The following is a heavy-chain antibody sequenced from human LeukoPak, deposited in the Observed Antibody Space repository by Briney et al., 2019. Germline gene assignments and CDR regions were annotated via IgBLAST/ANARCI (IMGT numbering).Heavy chain of an antibody. CDR1: GGSISSVGYY. CDR3: ARAGAGFDGSGSYFDY. D-gene: IGHD3-10*01. CDR2: IYYSGIT. Sequence: NPSETLSLTCTVSGGSISSVGYYWSWLRPPPGKGLEWVGLIYYSGITDYHPSLKSRLTISVDTSKSTIFLKLSSVTVADTAVYYCARAGAGFDGSGSYFDYWGQGTLVTVSS. J-gene: IGHJ4*02. V-gene: IGHV4-31*03.